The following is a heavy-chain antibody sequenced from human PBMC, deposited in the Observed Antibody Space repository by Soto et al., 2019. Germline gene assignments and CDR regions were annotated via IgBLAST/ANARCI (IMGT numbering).Heavy chain of an antibody. CDR1: GFTFSSYS. CDR3: AREYDILNWFDP. D-gene: IGHD3-9*01. J-gene: IGHJ5*02. Sequence: PGGSLRLSCAASGFTFSSYSMNWVRQAPGKGLEWVAIIWYDGSNKYYADSVKGRFTISRDNSKNTLYLQMNSLRAEDTAVYYCAREYDILNWFDPWGQGTLVTVS. CDR2: IWYDGSNK. V-gene: IGHV3-33*08.